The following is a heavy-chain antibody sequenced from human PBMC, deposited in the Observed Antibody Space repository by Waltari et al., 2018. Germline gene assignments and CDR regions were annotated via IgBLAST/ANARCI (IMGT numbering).Heavy chain of an antibody. CDR1: GGSFSGYY. V-gene: IGHV4-34*01. Sequence: QVQLQQWGAGLLKPSETLSLTCAVYGGSFSGYYWSWIRQPPGKGLEWIGEINQSGSTNYNPSLKSRVTISVDTSKNQFSLKLGSVTAADTAVYYCASRVLDYDFWSGPYDAFDIWGQGTMVTVSS. CDR2: INQSGST. CDR3: ASRVLDYDFWSGPYDAFDI. J-gene: IGHJ3*02. D-gene: IGHD3-3*01.